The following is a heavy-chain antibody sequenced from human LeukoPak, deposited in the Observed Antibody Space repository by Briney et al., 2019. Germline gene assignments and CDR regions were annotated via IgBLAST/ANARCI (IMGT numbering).Heavy chain of an antibody. J-gene: IGHJ4*02. V-gene: IGHV3-49*02. CDR2: IRSKAYGGTT. Sequence: WIRQPPGKGLEWVGFIRSKAYGGTTEYAASVKGRFTISRDDSKSIAYLQMNSLKTEDTAVYYCTRGGEAAGTKFDYWGQGTPVTVSS. CDR3: TRGGEAAGTKFDY. D-gene: IGHD6-13*01.